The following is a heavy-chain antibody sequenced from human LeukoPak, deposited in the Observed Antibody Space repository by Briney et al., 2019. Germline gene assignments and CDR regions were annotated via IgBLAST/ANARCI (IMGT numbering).Heavy chain of an antibody. CDR1: GGSISSSIYY. V-gene: IGHV4-39*01. Sequence: SETLSLTCTVSGGSISSSIYYWGWIRQPPGKGLEWIGSIYYSGNTYYNPSLKSRVTISVDTSKNQFSLKLNSVTAADTAIYYCATGTGHYYYYYYMDVWGKGTTVTVSS. J-gene: IGHJ6*03. CDR3: ATGTGHYYYYYYMDV. CDR2: IYYSGNT. D-gene: IGHD1-1*01.